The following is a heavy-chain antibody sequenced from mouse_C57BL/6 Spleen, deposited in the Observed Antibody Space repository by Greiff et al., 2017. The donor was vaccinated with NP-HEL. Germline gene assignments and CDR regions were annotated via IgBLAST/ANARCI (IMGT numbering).Heavy chain of an antibody. J-gene: IGHJ3*01. D-gene: IGHD1-1*01. CDR1: GYTFTSYW. CDR2: IHPNSGST. CDR3: ARFNYGSSSWFAY. V-gene: IGHV1-64*01. Sequence: QVQLQQPGAELVKPGASVKLSCKASGYTFTSYWMHWVKQRPGQGLEWIGMIHPNSGSTNYNEKFKSKATLTVDKSSSTAYMQLSSLTSEDSAVYYCARFNYGSSSWFAYWGQGTLVTVSA.